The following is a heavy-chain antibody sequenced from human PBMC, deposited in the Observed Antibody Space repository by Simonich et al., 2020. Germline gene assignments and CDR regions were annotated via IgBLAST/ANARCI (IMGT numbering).Heavy chain of an antibody. J-gene: IGHJ3*02. CDR1: GFTSSRSW. CDR2: IDSDGSST. Sequence: EVQLVESGGGLVQPGGSMRLSCAALGFTSSRSWMDWVRQVPGKGRCRVHSIDSDGSSTSSAESVKSRLTISRDNAKNTHYLQMNSLRAEDTAVYYCARDYSNYDAFDIWGQGTMVTVSS. V-gene: IGHV3-74*01. D-gene: IGHD4-4*01. CDR3: ARDYSNYDAFDI.